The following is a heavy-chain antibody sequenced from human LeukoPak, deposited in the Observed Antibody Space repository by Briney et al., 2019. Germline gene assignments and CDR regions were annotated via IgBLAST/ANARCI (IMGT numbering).Heavy chain of an antibody. D-gene: IGHD5-12*01. J-gene: IGHJ4*02. CDR3: ARGGGYASPIGY. Sequence: PSETLSLTCTLSGGSISTYCWSWIRQPPGKGLEWIGYIYHSGSTNYNPSLKSRVTISVDTSKNQFSLKLSSVTAADTAVYYCARGGGYASPIGYWGQRALVTVSS. V-gene: IGHV4-59*01. CDR1: GGSISTYC. CDR2: IYHSGST.